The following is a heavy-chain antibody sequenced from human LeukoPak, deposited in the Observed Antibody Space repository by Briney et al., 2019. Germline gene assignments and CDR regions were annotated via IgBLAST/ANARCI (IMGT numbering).Heavy chain of an antibody. J-gene: IGHJ4*02. D-gene: IGHD1-26*01. Sequence: GGSLRLSCAASGFTFTNYAMSWVRQAPGKGLEWVSAISVTGGSTYYADSVKGRFTISRDNSKNTLYLQINSLSADDTAVYYCAKGGNSGIYQFDYWGQGSLVTVSS. CDR3: AKGGNSGIYQFDY. CDR1: GFTFTNYA. V-gene: IGHV3-23*01. CDR2: ISVTGGST.